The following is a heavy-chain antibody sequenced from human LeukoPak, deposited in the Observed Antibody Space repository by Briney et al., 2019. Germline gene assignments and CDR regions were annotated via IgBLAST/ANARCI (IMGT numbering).Heavy chain of an antibody. V-gene: IGHV4-34*01. CDR2: INPSGST. D-gene: IGHD2-15*01. J-gene: IGHJ6*03. CDR1: GGSFSDYY. Sequence: PSETLSLTCAVFGGSFSDYYWSWIRQPPGKGLEWIGEINPSGSTNYNPSLKSRVTISIDTSTNHFSLRLSSVTAADTAVYYCARMRGGGIGYHYYIDVWGKGTTVIVSS. CDR3: ARMRGGGIGYHYYIDV.